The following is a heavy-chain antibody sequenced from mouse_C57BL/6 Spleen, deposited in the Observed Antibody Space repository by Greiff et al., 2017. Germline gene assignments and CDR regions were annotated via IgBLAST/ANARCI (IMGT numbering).Heavy chain of an antibody. CDR3: VGGSSPFAY. J-gene: IGHJ3*01. V-gene: IGHV10-1*01. CDR1: GFSFNTYA. Sequence: EVMLVESGGGLVQPKGSLKLSCAASGFSFNTYAMNWVRQAPGKGLEWVARIRSKSNNYATYYADSVKDRFTISRDDSESMLYLQMNNLKTEDTAMYYCVGGSSPFAYWGQGTLVTVSA. D-gene: IGHD1-1*01. CDR2: IRSKSNNYAT.